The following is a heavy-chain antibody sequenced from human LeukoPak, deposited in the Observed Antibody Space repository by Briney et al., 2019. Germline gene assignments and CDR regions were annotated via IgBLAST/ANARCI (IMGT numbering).Heavy chain of an antibody. CDR3: ARGNYHAMDV. CDR2: IKGDGSST. J-gene: IGHJ6*02. Sequence: GGSLRLSCAASGFTFSNYWMHWVRQTPGEGLVCVSLIKGDGSSTTYADSVKGRFTISRDNAKNTVYLQMNSLRAEDTAVYYCARGNYHAMDVWGQGTLVTVSS. CDR1: GFTFSNYW. V-gene: IGHV3-74*01.